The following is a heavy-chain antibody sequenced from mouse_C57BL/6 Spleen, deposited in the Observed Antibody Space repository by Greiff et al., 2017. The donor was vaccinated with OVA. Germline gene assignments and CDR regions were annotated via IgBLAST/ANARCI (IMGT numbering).Heavy chain of an antibody. J-gene: IGHJ2*01. CDR3: ARYDYGRTSDY. V-gene: IGHV1-61*01. Sequence: QVQLQQPGAELVRPGSSVKLSCKASGYTFTSYWMDWVKQRPGQGLEWIGNIYPSDSETHYNQKFKDKATLSVDKSSSTAYMQLSSLTSEDSAVYYCARYDYGRTSDYWGQGTTLTVSS. CDR1: GYTFTSYW. D-gene: IGHD2-4*01. CDR2: IYPSDSET.